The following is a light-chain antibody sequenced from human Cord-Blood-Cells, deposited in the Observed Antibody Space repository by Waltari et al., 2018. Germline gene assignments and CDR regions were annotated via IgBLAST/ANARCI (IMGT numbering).Light chain of an antibody. V-gene: IGKV1D-8*01. CDR2: AAS. CDR1: QGISSY. Sequence: VLGMTQSPSSLSASTGDRVTISCRMRQGISSYLAWYQRKPGKAPELLIYAASTLQSGVPSRFSGSGSGTDFTLTISSLQSEDFATYYCQQNYSFPPHFSGGTKVEIK. J-gene: IGKJ4*01. CDR3: QQNYSFPPH.